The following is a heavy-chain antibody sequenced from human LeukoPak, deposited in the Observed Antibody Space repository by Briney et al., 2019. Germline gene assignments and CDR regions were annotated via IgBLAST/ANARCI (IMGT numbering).Heavy chain of an antibody. J-gene: IGHJ4*02. V-gene: IGHV1-69*05. Sequence: SVKVSCKASGGTFSSYAISWVRQAPGQGLEWMGGIIPIFGTANYAQKFQGRVTITTDESTSTAYMELSSLRSEDAAVYYCARGGGYYDSSGYYGGWGQGTLVTVSS. D-gene: IGHD3-22*01. CDR1: GGTFSSYA. CDR2: IIPIFGTA. CDR3: ARGGGYYDSSGYYGG.